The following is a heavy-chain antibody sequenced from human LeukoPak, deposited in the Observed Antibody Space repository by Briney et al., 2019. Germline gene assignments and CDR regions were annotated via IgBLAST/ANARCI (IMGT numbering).Heavy chain of an antibody. CDR3: ARGSVWAYYDFWSGSVRTNNWFDP. Sequence: GGSLRLSCAASGFTFSSYAMSWVRQAPGKGLEWVSAISGSGGSTYYADSVKGRFTISRDNSKNTLYLQMNSLRAEDTAVYYCARGSVWAYYDFWSGSVRTNNWFDPWGQGTLVTVSS. CDR2: ISGSGGST. V-gene: IGHV3-23*01. J-gene: IGHJ5*02. CDR1: GFTFSSYA. D-gene: IGHD3-3*01.